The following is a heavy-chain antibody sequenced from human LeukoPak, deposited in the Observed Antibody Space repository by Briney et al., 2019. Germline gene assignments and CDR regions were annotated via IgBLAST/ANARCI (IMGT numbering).Heavy chain of an antibody. CDR1: GYTFTSYF. J-gene: IGHJ4*02. CDR3: ARDRTHYYESSGYYSRWEY. V-gene: IGHV1-46*01. Sequence: ASAKVSCKASGYTFTSYFMYWVRQAPGQGLEWMGLINPRGGNTRYAQKFQGRVTMTRDTSTSTVYMELSSLRSEDTAMYYCARDRTHYYESSGYYSRWEYWGQGTLVTVSS. D-gene: IGHD3-22*01. CDR2: INPRGGNT.